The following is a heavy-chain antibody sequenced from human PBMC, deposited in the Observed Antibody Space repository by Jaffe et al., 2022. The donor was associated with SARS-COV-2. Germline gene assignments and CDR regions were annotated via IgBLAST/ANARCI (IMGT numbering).Heavy chain of an antibody. J-gene: IGHJ4*02. CDR1: GYSFSTYW. V-gene: IGHV5-51*01. CDR2: IYPSDSDT. CDR3: ARPNYYDSGSFYVIY. D-gene: IGHD3-10*01. Sequence: EVQLAQSGAEVKKPGESLKISCKGSGYSFSTYWIGWVRQMPGKGLEWMGIIYPSDSDTRYSPSFQGQVTISADTSISTAYLQWSSLKASDTAMYYCARPNYYDSGSFYVIYWGQGTPVSVSS.